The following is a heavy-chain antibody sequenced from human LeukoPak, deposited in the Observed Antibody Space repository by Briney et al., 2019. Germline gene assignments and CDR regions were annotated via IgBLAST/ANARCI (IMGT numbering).Heavy chain of an antibody. J-gene: IGHJ4*02. CDR1: GFTFSSYE. Sequence: GGSLRLSCAASGFTFSSYEMNWVRQAPGKGLEWVSYISSSGSTIYYADSVKGRFTISRDISKNTLYLQMNSLRAEDTAVYYCAKSQEDDSSGYYYSNFDYWGQGTLVTVSS. CDR2: ISSSGSTI. CDR3: AKSQEDDSSGYYYSNFDY. V-gene: IGHV3-48*03. D-gene: IGHD3-22*01.